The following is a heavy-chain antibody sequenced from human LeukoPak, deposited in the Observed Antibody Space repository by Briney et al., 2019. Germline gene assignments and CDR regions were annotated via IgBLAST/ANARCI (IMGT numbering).Heavy chain of an antibody. CDR1: GYTFSSYA. CDR2: ISGSGGST. D-gene: IGHD5-12*01. V-gene: IGHV3-23*01. Sequence: RVSCKASGYTFSSYAMSWVRQAPGKGLEWVSAISGSGGSTYYADSVKGRFTISRDNSKNTLYLQMNSLRAEDTAVYYCAKGGYSGYDYEGEYFDYWGQGTLVTVSS. CDR3: AKGGYSGYDYEGEYFDY. J-gene: IGHJ4*02.